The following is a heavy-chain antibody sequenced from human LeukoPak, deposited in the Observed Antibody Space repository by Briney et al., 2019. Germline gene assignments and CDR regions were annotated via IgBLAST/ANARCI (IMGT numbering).Heavy chain of an antibody. CDR2: IKEDGSEK. CDR3: ARDGGDCSGDSCYVDY. D-gene: IGHD2-15*01. J-gene: IGHJ4*02. V-gene: IGHV3-7*03. CDR1: GFTFGNYW. Sequence: GGSLRLSCAASGFTFGNYWMSWVRQAPGKGLEWVANIKEDGSEKFHVGSVRGRFTISRDNAKNSLYLQMNSLRAEDTALYYCARDGGDCSGDSCYVDYWGQGTLVTVSS.